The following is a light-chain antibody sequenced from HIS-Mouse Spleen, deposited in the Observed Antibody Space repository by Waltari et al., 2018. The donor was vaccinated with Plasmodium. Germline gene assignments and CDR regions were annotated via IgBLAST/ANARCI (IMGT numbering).Light chain of an antibody. CDR2: EVS. Sequence: QSALTQPASVSGSPGQSITISCTGTSSDGGGYNYVSWYQQHPGKAPKLMIYEVSNRPSGFSNRFLGSKSGNTASLTISGLQAEDEADYYCSSYTSSSTLDVFGTGTKVTVL. J-gene: IGLJ1*01. CDR3: SSYTSSSTLDV. CDR1: SSDGGGYNY. V-gene: IGLV2-14*01.